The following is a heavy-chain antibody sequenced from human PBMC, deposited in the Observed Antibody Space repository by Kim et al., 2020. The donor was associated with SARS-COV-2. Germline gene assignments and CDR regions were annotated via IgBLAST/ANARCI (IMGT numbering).Heavy chain of an antibody. Sequence: SYTNYSPSFQGHVTISADKSISTAYLQWSSLKASDTAMYYCARHSGWFDPWGQGTLVTVSS. CDR2: SYT. V-gene: IGHV5-10-1*01. J-gene: IGHJ5*02. CDR3: ARHSGWFDP.